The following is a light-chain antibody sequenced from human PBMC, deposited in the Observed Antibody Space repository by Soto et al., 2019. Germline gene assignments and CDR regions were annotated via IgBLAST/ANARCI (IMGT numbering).Light chain of an antibody. Sequence: QSALTQPRSVSGSPGQSVTISCTGASSDFGGYNYVSWYQHYPGKAPKLMIYDVNKRTSGVPDRFSGSKSGNTASLTISGLQTEDEADYYCCSYAGSDTFYVFGTGTKLTVL. CDR1: SSDFGGYNY. CDR2: DVN. J-gene: IGLJ1*01. V-gene: IGLV2-11*01. CDR3: CSYAGSDTFYV.